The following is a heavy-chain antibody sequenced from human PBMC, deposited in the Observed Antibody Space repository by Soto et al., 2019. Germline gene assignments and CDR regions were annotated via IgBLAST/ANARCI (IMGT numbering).Heavy chain of an antibody. CDR3: ARGEGIVGATMPDY. CDR1: GFTFSSYG. CDR2: IWYDGSNK. Sequence: GGSLRLSCAASGFTFSSYGMHWVRQAPGKGLEWVAVIWYDGSNKYYADSVKGRFTISRDNSKNTLYLQMNSLRAEDTAVYYCARGEGIVGATMPDYWGQGTLVTVSS. D-gene: IGHD1-26*01. J-gene: IGHJ4*02. V-gene: IGHV3-33*01.